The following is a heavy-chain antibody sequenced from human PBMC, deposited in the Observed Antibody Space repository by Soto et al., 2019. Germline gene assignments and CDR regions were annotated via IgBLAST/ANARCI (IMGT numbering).Heavy chain of an antibody. CDR2: IYYSGST. J-gene: IGHJ4*02. CDR3: ARRRTYSNYGSIDY. CDR1: GGSISSYY. D-gene: IGHD4-4*01. V-gene: IGHV4-59*08. Sequence: SDTLSLTCTVSGGSISSYYWSWIRQPPGKGLEWIGYIYYSGSTNYNPSLKSRVTISVDTSKNQFSLKLSSVTAADTAVYYCARRRTYSNYGSIDYWGQGTLVTVSS.